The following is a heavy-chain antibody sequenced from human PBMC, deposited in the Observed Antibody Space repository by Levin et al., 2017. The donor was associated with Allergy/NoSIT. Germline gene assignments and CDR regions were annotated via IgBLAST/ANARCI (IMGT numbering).Heavy chain of an antibody. CDR1: GYTLTELS. CDR2: FDPEDGET. J-gene: IGHJ5*02. Sequence: GESLKISCKVSGYTLTELSMHWVRQAPGKGLEWMGGFDPEDGETIYAQKFQGRVTMTEDTSTDTAYMELSSLRSEDTAVYYCATVFFYGSGSYRSEYNWFDPWGQGTLVTVSS. D-gene: IGHD3-10*01. CDR3: ATVFFYGSGSYRSEYNWFDP. V-gene: IGHV1-24*01.